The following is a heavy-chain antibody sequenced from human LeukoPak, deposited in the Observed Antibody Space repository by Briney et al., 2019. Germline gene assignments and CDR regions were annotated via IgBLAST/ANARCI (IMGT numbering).Heavy chain of an antibody. Sequence: SETLSLTCTVSGGSISSGSYYWSWIRQPAGKGLEWIGRIYTSGSTNYNPSLKSRVTISVDTSKNQFSLKLSSVTAADTAVYYCARAVAPTYYFDYWGQGTLVTVSS. CDR3: ARAVAPTYYFDY. CDR1: GGSISSGSYY. V-gene: IGHV4-61*02. D-gene: IGHD2-15*01. CDR2: IYTSGST. J-gene: IGHJ4*02.